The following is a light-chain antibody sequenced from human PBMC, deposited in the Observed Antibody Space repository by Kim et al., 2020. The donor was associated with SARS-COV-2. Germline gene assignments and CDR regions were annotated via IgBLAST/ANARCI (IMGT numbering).Light chain of an antibody. V-gene: IGKV3-15*01. CDR1: QSVDSN. Sequence: SPGERGTLSCRASQSVDSNLAWYQQKPGQAPRLLIYGASTRATDIPARFSGSGSGTEFTLIISSLQSEDFAVYYCQQYSHWPPYTFGHGTKVDIK. J-gene: IGKJ2*01. CDR3: QQYSHWPPYT. CDR2: GAS.